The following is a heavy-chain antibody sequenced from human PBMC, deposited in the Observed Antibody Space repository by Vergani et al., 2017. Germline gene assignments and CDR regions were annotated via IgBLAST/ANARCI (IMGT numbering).Heavy chain of an antibody. CDR1: GLTLSNYD. Sequence: QVQLVESGGGVVQRGGSLRLSCATSGLTLSNYDMQWIRQGTGKVLEFVAFIQFDGSNQYYADSVKGRFTLSRDFSKNTLYLQMNSLRTDDTATYYCAKHFRGWGIDYWGQGTQVIVSS. D-gene: IGHD3-16*01. J-gene: IGHJ4*02. V-gene: IGHV3-30*02. CDR2: IQFDGSNQ. CDR3: AKHFRGWGIDY.